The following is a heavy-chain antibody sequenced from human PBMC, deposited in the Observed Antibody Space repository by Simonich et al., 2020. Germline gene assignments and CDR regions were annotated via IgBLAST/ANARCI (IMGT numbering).Heavy chain of an antibody. V-gene: IGHV4-34*01. D-gene: IGHD1-1*01. Sequence: QVQLQQWGAGLLKPSEPLSLTFSVYGGSFSGYSWSCIRQPPGKGLEWIGEINHSGSTNYNTSLRSRVTISGDTSKNQFSLKRSSVTAADTAVYYCAIGKGWKNAFDIWGQGTMVTVSS. J-gene: IGHJ3*02. CDR2: INHSGST. CDR1: GGSFSGYS. CDR3: AIGKGWKNAFDI.